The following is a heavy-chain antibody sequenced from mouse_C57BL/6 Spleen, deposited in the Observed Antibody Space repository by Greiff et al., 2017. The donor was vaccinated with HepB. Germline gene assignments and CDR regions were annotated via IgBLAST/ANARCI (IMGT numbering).Heavy chain of an antibody. CDR2: IYPGSGNT. CDR1: GYTFTDYY. D-gene: IGHD1-1*01. CDR3: ARFPHYYGSGYAMDY. Sequence: VKLMESGAELVRPGASVKLSCKASGYTFTDYYINWVKQRPGQGLEWIARIYPGSGNTYYNEKFKGKATLTAEKSSSTAYMQLSSLTSEDSAVYFCARFPHYYGSGYAMDYWGQGTSVTVSS. V-gene: IGHV1-76*01. J-gene: IGHJ4*01.